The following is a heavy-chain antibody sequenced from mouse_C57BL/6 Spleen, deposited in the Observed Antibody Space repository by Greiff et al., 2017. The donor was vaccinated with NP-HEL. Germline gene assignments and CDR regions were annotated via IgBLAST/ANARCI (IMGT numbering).Heavy chain of an antibody. CDR2: ISSGSSTI. D-gene: IGHD1-1*01. V-gene: IGHV5-17*01. CDR3: ARGGSSNFDY. Sequence: EVHLVESGGGLVKPGGSLKLSCAASGFTFSDYGMHWVRQAPEKGLEWVAYISSGSSTIYYADTVKGRFTISRDNAKNTLFLQMTSLRSEDTAMYYCARGGSSNFDYWGQGTTPTVSS. CDR1: GFTFSDYG. J-gene: IGHJ2*01.